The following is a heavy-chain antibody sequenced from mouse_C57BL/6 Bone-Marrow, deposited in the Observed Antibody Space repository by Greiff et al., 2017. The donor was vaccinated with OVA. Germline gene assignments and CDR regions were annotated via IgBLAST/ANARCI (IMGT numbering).Heavy chain of an antibody. Sequence: VQLQQSGAELARPGASVKLSCKASGYTFTSYGISWVKQRPGQGLEWIGEIYPRSGSTSYNEKFKGKATLTADKSSSTAYMELRSLTSEDSAVYFCAATGWGFAYWGKGTLVTVSA. D-gene: IGHD4-1*02. CDR3: AATGWGFAY. CDR1: GYTFTSYG. J-gene: IGHJ3*01. CDR2: IYPRSGST. V-gene: IGHV1-81*01.